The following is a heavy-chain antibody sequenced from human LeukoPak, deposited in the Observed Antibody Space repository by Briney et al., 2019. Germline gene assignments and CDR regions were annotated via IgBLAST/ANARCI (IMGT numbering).Heavy chain of an antibody. CDR2: ISGYNGNT. CDR3: ARGLGVVTAQSEQPKPRYFDL. D-gene: IGHD2-21*02. V-gene: IGHV1-18*01. CDR1: VYTFIIYG. Sequence: ASVKVSCKPSVYTFIIYGISWVRQAPGQGLEWMGWISGYNGNTNYAQNLQGRVTITTDTSTSTAYMELRSLRSDDTAVYYCARGLGVVTAQSEQPKPRYFDLWGRGTQVTVSS. J-gene: IGHJ2*01.